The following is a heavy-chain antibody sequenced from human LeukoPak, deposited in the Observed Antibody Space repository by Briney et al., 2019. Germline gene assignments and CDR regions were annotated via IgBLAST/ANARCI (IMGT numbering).Heavy chain of an antibody. CDR2: IYYSGST. Sequence: SQTQSLTCTVSGGSISSGNYYWSWIRQPPGKGLEWIGYIYYSGSTYYNTSLKSRVTISVDTSKNQFSLKLSSVTAADTAVYYCARGKSYSNWFDPWGQGTLVTVSS. J-gene: IGHJ5*02. CDR3: ARGKSYSNWFDP. V-gene: IGHV4-30-4*08. CDR1: GGSISSGNYY. D-gene: IGHD3-10*01.